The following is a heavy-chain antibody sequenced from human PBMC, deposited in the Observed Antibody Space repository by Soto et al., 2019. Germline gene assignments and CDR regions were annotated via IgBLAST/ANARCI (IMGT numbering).Heavy chain of an antibody. CDR2: ISYDGSNK. CDR3: ARGLYLEWLFGPFDY. J-gene: IGHJ4*02. V-gene: IGHV3-30-3*01. Sequence: TGGSLRLSCAASGFTFSSYAMHWVRQAPGKGLEWVAVISYDGSNKYYADSVKGRFTISRDNSKNTLYLQMNSLRAEDTAVYYCARGLYLEWLFGPFDYWGQGTLVTVSS. CDR1: GFTFSSYA. D-gene: IGHD3-3*01.